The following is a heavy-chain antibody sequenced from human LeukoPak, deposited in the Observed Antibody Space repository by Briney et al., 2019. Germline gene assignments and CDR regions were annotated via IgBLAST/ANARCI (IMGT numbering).Heavy chain of an antibody. CDR2: IYYSGST. Sequence: SETLSLTCTVSGGSISSSSYYWGWIRQPPGKGLEWIGSIYYSGSTYYNPSLKSRVTISVDTSKNQFSLKLSSVTAADTAVYYCARAKREPRYYYYYMDVWGKGTTVTVSS. J-gene: IGHJ6*03. CDR1: GGSISSSSYY. D-gene: IGHD1-14*01. V-gene: IGHV4-39*07. CDR3: ARAKREPRYYYYYMDV.